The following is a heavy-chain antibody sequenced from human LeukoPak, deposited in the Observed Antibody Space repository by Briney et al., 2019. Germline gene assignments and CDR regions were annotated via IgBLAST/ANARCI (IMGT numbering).Heavy chain of an antibody. V-gene: IGHV4-61*01. J-gene: IGHJ6*02. D-gene: IGHD4-11*01. Sequence: SETLSLTCTVSGGSVNSGSYFWSWIRQPPGKGLEWIGYIQNSARTNYNPSLESRVAISVDSSKDQFSLRLSSVTAADTAVYYCATDYSNFYGMDVWGQGTTVTVSS. CDR3: ATDYSNFYGMDV. CDR2: IQNSART. CDR1: GGSVNSGSYF.